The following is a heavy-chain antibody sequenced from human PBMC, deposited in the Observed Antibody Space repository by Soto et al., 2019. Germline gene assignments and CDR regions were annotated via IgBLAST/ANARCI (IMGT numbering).Heavy chain of an antibody. V-gene: IGHV3-23*01. CDR2: ISATGGNI. CDR1: GFTFSDYA. J-gene: IGHJ2*01. Sequence: EVQLLESGGGLARPGGSLRLSCVASGFTFSDYAMTWVRQAPGKGLEWVATISATGGNIEYTGSLKGRFTISRDNSKNTLYLQLNGLTSDDTAVHYCAKVAGGLGYFDLWGRGTLVTVSS. CDR3: AKVAGGLGYFDL. D-gene: IGHD3-16*01.